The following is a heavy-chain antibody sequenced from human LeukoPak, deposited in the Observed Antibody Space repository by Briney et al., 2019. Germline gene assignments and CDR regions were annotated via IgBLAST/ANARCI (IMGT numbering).Heavy chain of an antibody. CDR1: GDTFTGYY. Sequence: GASVKVSCKASGDTFTGYYMHWVRQAPGQGLEWMGRINPNSGGTNYAQKFQGRVTMTRDTSISTAYMELSRLRSDDTAVYYCARDKGGVDTAMATYYYYYYGMDVWGQGTTVTVSS. CDR2: INPNSGGT. V-gene: IGHV1-2*06. D-gene: IGHD5-18*01. J-gene: IGHJ6*02. CDR3: ARDKGGVDTAMATYYYYYYGMDV.